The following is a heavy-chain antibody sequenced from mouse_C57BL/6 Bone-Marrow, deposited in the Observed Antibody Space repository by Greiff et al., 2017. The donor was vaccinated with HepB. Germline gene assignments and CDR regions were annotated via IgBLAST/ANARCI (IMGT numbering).Heavy chain of an antibody. CDR2: IGSGGST. J-gene: IGHJ2*01. CDR1: GFSLTSYG. D-gene: IGHD1-1*02. V-gene: IGHV2-2*01. CDR3: ARGWRLGY. Sequence: VQLVESGPGLVQPSQSLSITCTVSGFSLTSYGVHWVRQSPGKGLEWLGVIGSGGSTDYNAAFISRLSISKDNSKSQVFFKMNSLQADDTAIYYCARGWRLGYWGQGTTLTVSS.